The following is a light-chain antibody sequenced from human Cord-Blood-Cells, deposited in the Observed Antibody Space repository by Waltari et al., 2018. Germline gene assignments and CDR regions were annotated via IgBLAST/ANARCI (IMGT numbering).Light chain of an antibody. V-gene: IGLV2-14*01. CDR2: DVS. CDR3: SSSTSSSTWV. CDR1: SSAAGGYNY. Sequence: QSALTQPASVSGSPGQSPIISCTGTSSAAGGYNYSSWYQQHPGTAPNLMIYDVSKPPSGVSNRFSGSKSGNPASLTISVLQAEDEADYYCSSSTSSSTWVFGGGTKLTVL. J-gene: IGLJ3*02.